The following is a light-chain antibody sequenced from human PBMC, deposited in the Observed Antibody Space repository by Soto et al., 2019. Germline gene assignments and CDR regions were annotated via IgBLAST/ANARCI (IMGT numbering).Light chain of an antibody. J-gene: IGKJ1*01. CDR1: QSILYSSDNKNY. CDR2: WAS. CDR3: QQYYSTPPT. V-gene: IGKV4-1*01. Sequence: DIVMTQSPDSLAVSLGERATINCKSSQSILYSSDNKNYLAWYQQKPGHPPKVLMYWASTRESGVPDRFRGSGSGTDFTLTISSLQAEDVAVYFCQQYYSTPPTFGQGTKVEIK.